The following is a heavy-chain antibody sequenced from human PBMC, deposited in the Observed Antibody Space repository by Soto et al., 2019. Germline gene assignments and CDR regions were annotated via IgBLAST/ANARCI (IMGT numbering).Heavy chain of an antibody. CDR3: ATLAQRSP. V-gene: IGHV3-30*03. Sequence: GGSLRLSCAASGFTFSSYGLHWVRQAPGKGREGVAVISYDGSNKYYADPVKGRFTISRDNSKSTLYLQMKRLRADDTAVYYCATLAQRSPWGQGTLVTVSS. J-gene: IGHJ5*02. CDR2: ISYDGSNK. CDR1: GFTFSSYG.